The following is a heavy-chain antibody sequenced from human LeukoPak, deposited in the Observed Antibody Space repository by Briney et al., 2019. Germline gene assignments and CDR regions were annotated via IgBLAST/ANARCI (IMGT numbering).Heavy chain of an antibody. CDR3: ASLPYYYDSSGYSH. V-gene: IGHV4-39*07. Sequence: PSETLSLTCTVSGGSISSSSYYWGWIRQPPGKGLEWIGSIYYSGSTYYNPSLKSRVTISVDTSKNQFSLKLSSVTAADTAVYYCASLPYYYDSSGYSHWGQGTLVTVSS. D-gene: IGHD3-22*01. J-gene: IGHJ4*02. CDR2: IYYSGST. CDR1: GGSISSSSYY.